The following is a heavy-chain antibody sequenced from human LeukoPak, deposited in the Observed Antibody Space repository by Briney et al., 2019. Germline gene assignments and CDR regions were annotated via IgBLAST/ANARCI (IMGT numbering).Heavy chain of an antibody. Sequence: GGSLRLSCAASGFTFSSYAMHWVRQAPGKGLEWVAVISYDGSNKYYADSVKGRFTISRDNAKNSLYLQMNSLRAEDTAVYYCARDWYSSSWERSNWYFDLWGRGTLVTVSS. D-gene: IGHD6-13*01. CDR1: GFTFSSYA. V-gene: IGHV3-30*04. CDR3: ARDWYSSSWERSNWYFDL. J-gene: IGHJ2*01. CDR2: ISYDGSNK.